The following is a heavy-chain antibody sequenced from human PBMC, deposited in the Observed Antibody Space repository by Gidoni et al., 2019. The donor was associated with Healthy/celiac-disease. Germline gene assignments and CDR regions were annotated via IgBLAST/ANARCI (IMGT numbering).Heavy chain of an antibody. D-gene: IGHD3-16*01. J-gene: IGHJ3*02. V-gene: IGHV3-23*01. Sequence: VQLLESGGGLVQPGGSLRPPCAASGFTFISYAMSWVRQAPGKGLEWVSAIRGSGGSTYYADSVKGRFTSSRDNSKNTLYRQTNSMRGEDTAVYYCAKDLYDDVWGSERVRGAFDIWGQGTMVTVSS. CDR1: GFTFISYA. CDR2: IRGSGGST. CDR3: AKDLYDDVWGSERVRGAFDI.